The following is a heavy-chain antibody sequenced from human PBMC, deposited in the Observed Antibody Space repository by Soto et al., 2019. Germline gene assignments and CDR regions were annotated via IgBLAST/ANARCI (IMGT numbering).Heavy chain of an antibody. Sequence: QITLKESGPTLVKPTQTLTLTCTFSRFSLTTRGVGVGWIRQPPGKALECLALIYWDDDKRYSPSLQSRLSITKDTSKTQVVLTMTNVDPVDTATYYCAHIPNYYQYDWFDPWGQGTLVSVSS. J-gene: IGHJ5*02. CDR2: IYWDDDK. CDR3: AHIPNYYQYDWFDP. V-gene: IGHV2-5*02. CDR1: RFSLTTRGVG. D-gene: IGHD3-16*01.